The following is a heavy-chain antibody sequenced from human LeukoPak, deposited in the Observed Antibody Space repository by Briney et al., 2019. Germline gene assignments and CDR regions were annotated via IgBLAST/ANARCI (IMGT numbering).Heavy chain of an antibody. J-gene: IGHJ6*03. Sequence: SETLSLTCTVSGGSISSYYWSWIRQPPGKGLEWIGYIHYSGSTYYNPSLKSQVTISVDTSKNQFSLKLASVTAADTAVYYCARVDYGSGHYYYYMDVWGKGTTVTVSS. CDR2: IHYSGST. V-gene: IGHV4-59*01. CDR1: GGSISSYY. D-gene: IGHD3-10*01. CDR3: ARVDYGSGHYYYYMDV.